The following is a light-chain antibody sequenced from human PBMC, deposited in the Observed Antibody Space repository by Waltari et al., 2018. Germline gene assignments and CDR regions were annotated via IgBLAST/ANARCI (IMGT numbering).Light chain of an antibody. J-gene: IGLJ2*01. Sequence: QSALTQPPSASGSPGQSVPLSCTGTSSDVGGYYYVSWYQQHPGKAPKLMIYEVSKRPSGVPDRFYGSKSGNTASLTVSGLQAEDEADYYCSSYAGSNNVVFGGGTKLTVL. V-gene: IGLV2-8*01. CDR3: SSYAGSNNVV. CDR1: SSDVGGYYY. CDR2: EVS.